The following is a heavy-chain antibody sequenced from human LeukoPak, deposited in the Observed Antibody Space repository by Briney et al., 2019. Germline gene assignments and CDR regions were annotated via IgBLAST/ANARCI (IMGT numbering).Heavy chain of an antibody. V-gene: IGHV3-30*18. Sequence: GGSLRLSCAASGFTFRSYGMHWVRQAPGKGLEWVAVISYDGSKEHYGDSVKGRFSISRDNSKNTLYLQMNSLRAEDTAVYYCAKEYDSPYYFDYWGQGTLVTVSS. CDR1: GFTFRSYG. CDR2: ISYDGSKE. J-gene: IGHJ4*02. CDR3: AKEYDSPYYFDY. D-gene: IGHD3-16*01.